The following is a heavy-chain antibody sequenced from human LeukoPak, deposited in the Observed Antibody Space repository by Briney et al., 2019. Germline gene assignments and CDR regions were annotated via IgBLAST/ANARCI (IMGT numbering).Heavy chain of an antibody. CDR2: IDSDGSDT. CDR3: YGGNAES. D-gene: IGHD4-23*01. J-gene: IGHJ1*01. Sequence: GGSLRLSCTASGFTFSSYWMHWVRQAPGKGLVWVSGIDSDGSDTYYADSVKGRFTISRDNAKNALYLQMNSLRAEDTAVYYCYGGNAESWGQGTLVTVSS. V-gene: IGHV3-74*01. CDR1: GFTFSSYW.